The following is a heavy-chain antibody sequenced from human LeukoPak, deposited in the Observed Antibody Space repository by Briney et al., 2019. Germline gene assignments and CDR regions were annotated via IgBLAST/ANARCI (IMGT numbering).Heavy chain of an antibody. V-gene: IGHV4-59*01. D-gene: IGHD3-22*01. CDR2: IYYTGST. Sequence: SETLSLTCIVSGVSMTTYYWSWIRQPPGKGLQWIGNIYYTGSTNYSPSLKSRVTMSVDTSKNQFSLKLSSVTAADTAIYYCARENPSGYYNRPIDYWGQGTLVTVSS. CDR3: ARENPSGYYNRPIDY. J-gene: IGHJ4*02. CDR1: GVSMTTYY.